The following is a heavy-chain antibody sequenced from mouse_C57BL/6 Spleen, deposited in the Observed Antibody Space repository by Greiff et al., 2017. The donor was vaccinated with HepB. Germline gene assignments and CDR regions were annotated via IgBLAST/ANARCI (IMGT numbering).Heavy chain of an antibody. Sequence: QVQLQQSGAELARPGASVKLSCKASGYTFTSYGISWVKQRTGQGLEWIGEIYPRSGNTYYNEKFKGKATLTADKSSSTAYMELRSLTSEDSAVYFCARGASIYYYGSGAMDYWGQGTSVTVSS. CDR1: GYTFTSYG. CDR2: IYPRSGNT. V-gene: IGHV1-81*01. CDR3: ARGASIYYYGSGAMDY. D-gene: IGHD1-1*01. J-gene: IGHJ4*01.